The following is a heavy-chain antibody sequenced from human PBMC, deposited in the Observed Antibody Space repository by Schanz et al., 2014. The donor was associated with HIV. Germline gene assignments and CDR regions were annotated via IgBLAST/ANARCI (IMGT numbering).Heavy chain of an antibody. CDR1: GYIFTIYS. CDR2: INPSGGST. J-gene: IGHJ5*02. CDR3: ARETAEYSRTPVSWFDP. D-gene: IGHD6-13*01. V-gene: IGHV1-46*01. Sequence: VQLVQSGAEVKKSGASVKVSCKASGYIFTIYSLHWVRQAPGQGLEWMGMINPSGGSTRYAQKFQGRVTMTRDTSTSTAYMDLSSLRSEDTAVYYCARETAEYSRTPVSWFDPWGQGTLVTVSS.